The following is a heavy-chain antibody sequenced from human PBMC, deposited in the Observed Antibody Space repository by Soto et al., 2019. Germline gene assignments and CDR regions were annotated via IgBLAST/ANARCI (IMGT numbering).Heavy chain of an antibody. CDR2: IWYDGSNT. D-gene: IGHD3-16*01. CDR1: GFTFSRHG. J-gene: IGHJ5*02. V-gene: IGHV3-33*01. CDR3: AMERGGSPGWFEP. Sequence: QVQLVESGGGVVQPGRSLRLSCAASGFTFSRHGMYWVRQAPGKGLEWVAAIWYDGSNTYYADSVKGRFTSSRDNSKNTLHLQKNGVRAEATAMYYWAMERGGSPGWFEPWGQGTLVTASS.